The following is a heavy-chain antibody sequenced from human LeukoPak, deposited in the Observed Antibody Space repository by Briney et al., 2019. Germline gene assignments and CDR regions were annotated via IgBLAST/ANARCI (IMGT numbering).Heavy chain of an antibody. D-gene: IGHD5-24*01. CDR3: ARGVGRWPEPGVALDY. CDR1: GFTVSSNY. J-gene: IGHJ4*02. Sequence: GGSLRLSCAASGFTVSSNYMSWVRQAPGKGLVWVSRINSDGSSTSYADSVKGRFTISRDNAKNKLYLQINSLRAEDTAVYYCARGVGRWPEPGVALDYWGQGTLVTVSS. CDR2: INSDGSST. V-gene: IGHV3-74*01.